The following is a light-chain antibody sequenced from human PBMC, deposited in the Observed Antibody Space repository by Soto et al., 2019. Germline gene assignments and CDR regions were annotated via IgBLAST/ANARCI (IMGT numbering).Light chain of an antibody. Sequence: IRMTQSPSSLSASTGDRVTITCRASQGIISYLNWYQQKPGKAPKFLIYAASSLQSGVPSRFSGSGSGTDFTLTISSLQPEDFATYYCQQSYSIPLTFGQGTKVDI. CDR2: AAS. CDR3: QQSYSIPLT. CDR1: QGIISY. J-gene: IGKJ1*01. V-gene: IGKV1-39*01.